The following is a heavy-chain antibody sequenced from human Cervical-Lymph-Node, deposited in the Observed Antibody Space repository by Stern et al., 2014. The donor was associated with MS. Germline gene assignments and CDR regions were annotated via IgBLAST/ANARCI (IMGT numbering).Heavy chain of an antibody. D-gene: IGHD2-2*01. CDR1: GYTFTSYG. Sequence: QVQLVQSGAEVKKPGASVKVSCKASGYTFTSYGISWVRQAPGQGLEWMGWISAYNGNTNYAQKLQGRVTMTTDTSTSTAYMELRSLRSDDTAVYYCARVPPYCSSTSCYYWFDPWGQGTLVTVSS. V-gene: IGHV1-18*01. J-gene: IGHJ5*02. CDR2: ISAYNGNT. CDR3: ARVPPYCSSTSCYYWFDP.